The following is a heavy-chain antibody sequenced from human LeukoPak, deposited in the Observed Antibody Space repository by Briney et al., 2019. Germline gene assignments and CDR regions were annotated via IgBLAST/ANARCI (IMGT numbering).Heavy chain of an antibody. CDR1: GGSFSGYY. V-gene: IGHV4-34*01. D-gene: IGHD3-22*01. CDR2: INHSGST. J-gene: IGHJ4*02. CDR3: ARGPLNAQFDSSGQYYFDY. Sequence: PSETLSLTCAVYGGSFSGYYWSWIRQPPGKGLEWIGEINHSGSTNYNPSLKSRVTISVDTSKNQFSLKLSSVTAADTAVYYCARGPLNAQFDSSGQYYFDYWGQGTLVTVSS.